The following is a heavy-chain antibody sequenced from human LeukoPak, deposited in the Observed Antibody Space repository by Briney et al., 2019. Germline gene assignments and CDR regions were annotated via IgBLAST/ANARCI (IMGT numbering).Heavy chain of an antibody. V-gene: IGHV7-4-1*02. J-gene: IGHJ4*02. CDR2: INTNTGNP. CDR1: GYSLSNYA. Sequence: ASVNVSCKASGYSLSNYAMNWVRQAPGQGLECMGWINTNTGNPTYAQGFTGRFVFSLDTSVSTAYLQISSLRTEDTAVYYCARGRGAAAGTNYYFDYWGQGTLVTVSS. CDR3: ARGRGAAAGTNYYFDY. D-gene: IGHD6-13*01.